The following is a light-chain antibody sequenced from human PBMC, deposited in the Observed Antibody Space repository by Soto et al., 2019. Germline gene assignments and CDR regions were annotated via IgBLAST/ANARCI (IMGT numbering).Light chain of an antibody. CDR2: STN. CDR1: SGSVSTSYY. Sequence: QAVVTQEPSFSVSPGGTVTLTCGLSSGSVSTSYYPSWYQQTPGQAPRTLIYSTNTRSSGVPYRFSGSILGNKAALTITGAQADDESDYYCVLYMGSGSVVFGGGTKLTVL. V-gene: IGLV8-61*01. J-gene: IGLJ2*01. CDR3: VLYMGSGSVV.